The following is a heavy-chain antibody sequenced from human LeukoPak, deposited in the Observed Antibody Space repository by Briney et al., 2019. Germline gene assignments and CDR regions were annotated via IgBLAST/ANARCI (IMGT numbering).Heavy chain of an antibody. D-gene: IGHD1-7*01. CDR2: ISTSSSTI. J-gene: IGHJ4*02. V-gene: IGHV3-48*04. Sequence: GGSLRLSCAASGFTFSSYSMNWVRQAPGKGLEWVSSISTSSSTIYYADSVKGRFTISRDNAKNSLYLQMNSLRAEDTAVYYCARDDWKYDSGEIDYWGQGTLVTVSS. CDR3: ARDDWKYDSGEIDY. CDR1: GFTFSSYS.